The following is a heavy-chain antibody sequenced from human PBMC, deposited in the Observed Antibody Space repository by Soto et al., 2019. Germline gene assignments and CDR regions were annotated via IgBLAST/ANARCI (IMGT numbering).Heavy chain of an antibody. D-gene: IGHD2-2*01. Sequence: SETLSLTCAVYGGSFSGYYWSWIRQPPGKGLEWIGEINHSGSTNYNPSLKSRVTISVDTSKNQFSLKLSSVTAADTAVYYCARAGGGAVLSSTHLARRPSFDYWGQGTLVTVSS. J-gene: IGHJ4*02. V-gene: IGHV4-34*01. CDR1: GGSFSGYY. CDR2: INHSGST. CDR3: ARAGGGAVLSSTHLARRPSFDY.